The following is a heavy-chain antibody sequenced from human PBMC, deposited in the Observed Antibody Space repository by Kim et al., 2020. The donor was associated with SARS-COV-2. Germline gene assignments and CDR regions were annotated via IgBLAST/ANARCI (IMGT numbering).Heavy chain of an antibody. D-gene: IGHD2-8*02. CDR3: ASTPFWSPSDYYYYYGMDV. CDR1: GFTFSSYW. J-gene: IGHJ6*02. Sequence: GGSLRLSCAASGFTFSSYWMSWVRQAPGKGLEWVANIKQDGSEKYYVDSVKGRFTISRDNAKNSLYLQMNSLRAEDTAVYYCASTPFWSPSDYYYYYGMDVWGQGTTVTVSS. V-gene: IGHV3-7*01. CDR2: IKQDGSEK.